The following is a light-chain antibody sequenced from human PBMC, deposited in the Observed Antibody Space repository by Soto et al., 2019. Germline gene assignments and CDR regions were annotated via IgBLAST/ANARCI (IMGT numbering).Light chain of an antibody. V-gene: IGKV1-39*01. CDR3: QQSFTTPWT. J-gene: IGKJ1*01. CDR2: DTF. CDR1: ESIRNE. Sequence: DIQMTQSPSSLSASLGDRVTITCRPSESIRNELNWFQQRPGKAPRLLIYDTFTLQSGVPSRFIGSVSWTEFSLTISSLQVGDSAIYYCQQSFTTPWTFGQGTKVEI.